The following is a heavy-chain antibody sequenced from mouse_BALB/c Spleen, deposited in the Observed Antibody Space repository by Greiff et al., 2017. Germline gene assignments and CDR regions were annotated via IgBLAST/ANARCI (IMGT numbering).Heavy chain of an antibody. V-gene: IGHV1-4*01. CDR3: ASGYGSKEAYFDY. J-gene: IGHJ2*01. CDR1: GYTFTSYT. CDR2: INPSSGYT. Sequence: VQLQESGAELARPGASVKMSCKASGYTFTSYTMHWVKQRPGQGLEWIGYINPSSGYTNYNQKFKDKATLTADKSSSTAYMQLSSLTSEDSAVCYCASGYGSKEAYFDYWGQGTTLTVSS. D-gene: IGHD1-1*01.